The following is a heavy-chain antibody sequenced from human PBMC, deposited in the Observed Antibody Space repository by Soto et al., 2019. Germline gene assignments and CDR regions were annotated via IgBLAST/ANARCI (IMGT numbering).Heavy chain of an antibody. J-gene: IGHJ6*02. Sequence: PGGSLRLSCAASGFTFSSYGMHWVRQAPGKGLEWVAVIWYDGSNKYYADSVKGRFTISRDNSKNTLYLQMNSLRAEGTAVYYCARDHQAAGFYYYYGMDVWGQGTTVTVSS. CDR2: IWYDGSNK. V-gene: IGHV3-33*01. CDR3: ARDHQAAGFYYYYGMDV. D-gene: IGHD6-13*01. CDR1: GFTFSSYG.